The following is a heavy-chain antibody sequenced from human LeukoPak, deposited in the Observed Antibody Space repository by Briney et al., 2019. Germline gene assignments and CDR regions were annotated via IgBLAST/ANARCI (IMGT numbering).Heavy chain of an antibody. CDR3: AKDMYYYGSGSYEKFDP. Sequence: GGSLGLSCAASGFTFSSCGMHWVRQAPGKGLEWVAVISYDGSNKYYADSMKGRFTISRDNSKNTLYLQMNSLRAEDTAVYYCAKDMYYYGSGSYEKFDPWGQGTLVTVSS. D-gene: IGHD3-10*01. J-gene: IGHJ5*02. CDR2: ISYDGSNK. V-gene: IGHV3-30*18. CDR1: GFTFSSCG.